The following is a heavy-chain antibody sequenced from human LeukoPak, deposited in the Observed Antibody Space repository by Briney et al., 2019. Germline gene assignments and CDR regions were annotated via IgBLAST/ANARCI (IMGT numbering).Heavy chain of an antibody. D-gene: IGHD3-9*01. J-gene: IGHJ3*02. CDR2: VFSSGVT. V-gene: IGHV4-59*01. Sequence: PSETLSLTCTVSGGSMSDTYWSWIRQTPGKGLEWIGYVFSSGVTNYKPSLKSRVTISIDTSKNLFSLKLNSVTPADTAVYYCARIRYFDWLLAFDIWGQGTMVTVSS. CDR3: ARIRYFDWLLAFDI. CDR1: GGSMSDTY.